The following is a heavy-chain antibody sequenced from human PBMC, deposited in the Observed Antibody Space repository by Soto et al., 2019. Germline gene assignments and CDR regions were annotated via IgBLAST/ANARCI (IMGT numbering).Heavy chain of an antibody. CDR3: AKHGDYEGSSYYYYGMDV. Sequence: GGSLRLSCEASGFTFSSYAMSWVRQAPGERLEWVSAISGSGGSTYYADSVKGRFTISRDNSKNTLYLQMNSLRAEDTAVYYCAKHGDYEGSSYYYYGMDVWGQGITVTVSS. D-gene: IGHD4-17*01. J-gene: IGHJ6*02. CDR2: ISGSGGST. CDR1: GFTFSSYA. V-gene: IGHV3-23*01.